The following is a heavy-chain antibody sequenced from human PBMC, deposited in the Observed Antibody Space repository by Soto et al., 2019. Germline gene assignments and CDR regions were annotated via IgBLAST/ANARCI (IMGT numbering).Heavy chain of an antibody. CDR2: ISYDGSNK. J-gene: IGHJ4*02. V-gene: IGHV3-30-3*01. CDR1: GFTFSSYA. CDR3: ARAGGLLLDY. D-gene: IGHD2-15*01. Sequence: QVQLVESGGGVVQPGRSLRLSCAASGFTFSSYAMHWVRQAPGKGLEWVAVISYDGSNKYYADSVKGRFTISRDISKNTLYLLMNSLRAEDTAVYYCARAGGLLLDYWGQGTLVTVSS.